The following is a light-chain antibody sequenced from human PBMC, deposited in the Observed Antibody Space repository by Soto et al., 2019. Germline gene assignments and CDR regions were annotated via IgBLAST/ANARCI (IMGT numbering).Light chain of an antibody. V-gene: IGLV2-23*01. CDR3: CSYVGATTYV. CDR1: SNTIGGYNV. CDR2: EGI. J-gene: IGLJ1*01. Sequence: QSALTQPASVSGSPGQSITISCTGSSNTIGGYNVVSWYQQHPGKAPKVIIYEGIKRPSGVSNRFSGAISGSTASLTISGLQAEDEADSYCCSYVGATTYVFGSGTKLTVL.